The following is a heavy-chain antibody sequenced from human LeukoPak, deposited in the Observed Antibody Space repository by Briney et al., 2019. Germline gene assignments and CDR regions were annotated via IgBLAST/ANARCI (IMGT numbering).Heavy chain of an antibody. V-gene: IGHV4-59*08. CDR1: GGSLCLYY. CDR3: ARHPSAMADFDS. CDR2: IGYSGDN. D-gene: IGHD5-24*01. J-gene: IGHJ4*02. Sequence: PETPSPTRTVSGGSLCLYYWRWFRQPPRGRLEWIGYIGYSGDNNSNPSRKSRVTISVDTSKTQFSMNLSAVTAADTSLYYCARHPSAMADFDSWGQGTLVTVSS.